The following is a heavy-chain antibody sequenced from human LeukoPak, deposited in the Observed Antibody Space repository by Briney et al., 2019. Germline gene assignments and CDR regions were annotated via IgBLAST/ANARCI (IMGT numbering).Heavy chain of an antibody. CDR1: GVTFRSYS. Sequence: PGGSLRLSCAASGVTFRSYSMKWVRQARGKGGEWGSSISSSSSDIYYADSVKGGFTISRDNAKNSLYLQMNRLRAEDTAVYYCPRGSRRTDYWGQGTLVTVSS. CDR3: PRGSRRTDY. D-gene: IGHD2-15*01. CDR2: ISSSSSDI. J-gene: IGHJ4*02. V-gene: IGHV3-21*01.